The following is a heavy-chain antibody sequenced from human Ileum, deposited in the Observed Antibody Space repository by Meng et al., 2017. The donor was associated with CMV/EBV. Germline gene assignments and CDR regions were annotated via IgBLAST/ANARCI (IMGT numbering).Heavy chain of an antibody. CDR1: GDSIDSGDYS. CDR2: IYYNGNA. V-gene: IGHV4-30-4*08. Sequence: QVQPQESGPGLVHPSQTLSLTCSVSGDSIDSGDYSSNWVRQPPGKGLEWIGYIYYNGNAYYNPSLKSQVTLSVDTSKNQFSLRLKSVTAADSAVYFCARGGIFRGLDYWGQGTLVTVSS. J-gene: IGHJ4*02. D-gene: IGHD3-10*01. CDR3: ARGGIFRGLDY.